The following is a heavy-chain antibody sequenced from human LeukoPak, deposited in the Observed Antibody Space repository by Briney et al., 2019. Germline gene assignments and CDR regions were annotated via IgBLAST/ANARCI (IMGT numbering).Heavy chain of an antibody. CDR3: ARASGLGSYNMFDY. D-gene: IGHD3-10*01. CDR1: GYTFTTYP. CDR2: ISTNTGNP. V-gene: IGHV7-4-1*02. J-gene: IGHJ4*02. Sequence: ASVKVSCKASGYTFTTYPMNWVRQAPGQGLEWMGWISTNTGNPTYAQGFTGRFVFSLDTSVSTAYLQISSLKAEDTAVYYCARASGLGSYNMFDYWGQGTLVTVSS.